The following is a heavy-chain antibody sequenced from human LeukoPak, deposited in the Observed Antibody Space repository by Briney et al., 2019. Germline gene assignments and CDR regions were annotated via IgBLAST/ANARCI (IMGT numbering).Heavy chain of an antibody. J-gene: IGHJ4*02. Sequence: GASVTLSCKASGCTFTSYAISWVRQAPGHGLEWMGWMSAYNGNTNYAQKLQGRVTMNTDTSTSTAYMELRSLRSDDTAVYDCARDRRPLRYYEDRSGYDFDYWGQGTLVTVSS. CDR3: ARDRRPLRYYEDRSGYDFDY. V-gene: IGHV1-18*01. D-gene: IGHD3-22*01. CDR2: MSAYNGNT. CDR1: GCTFTSYA.